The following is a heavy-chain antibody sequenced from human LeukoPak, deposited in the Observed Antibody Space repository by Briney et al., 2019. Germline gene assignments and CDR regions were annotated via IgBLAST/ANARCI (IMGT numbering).Heavy chain of an antibody. CDR1: GFTFSRFA. V-gene: IGHV3-23*05. J-gene: IGHJ4*02. CDR3: AKSREYCGGDCYPSDKMYYFDY. Sequence: PGGSLRLSCEASGFTFSRFAMTWVRQAPGRGLEWVSTIEQDSSATYSADSVKGRFTISRDNSKNTLYLQMNSLRAEDTAVYYCAKSREYCGGDCYPSDKMYYFDYWGQGTLVTVSS. CDR2: IEQDSSAT. D-gene: IGHD2-21*02.